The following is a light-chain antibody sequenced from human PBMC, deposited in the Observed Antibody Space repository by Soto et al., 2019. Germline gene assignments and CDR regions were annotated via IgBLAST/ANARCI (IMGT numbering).Light chain of an antibody. CDR3: QQYNNWRT. Sequence: EILMTPYQSTLSVFPGESAPLSCRASQSVRSDLAWYQQKPGQAPRLLIHGASTRATGIPARLSGSGSGTEFTLTSSSLQSEDFAYYYCQQYNNWRTFGQGTKVDIK. J-gene: IGKJ1*01. CDR1: QSVRSD. V-gene: IGKV3-15*01. CDR2: GAS.